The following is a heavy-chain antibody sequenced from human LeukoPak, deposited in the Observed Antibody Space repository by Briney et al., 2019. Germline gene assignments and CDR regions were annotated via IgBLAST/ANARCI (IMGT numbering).Heavy chain of an antibody. Sequence: ASVKVSCKASGYTFTGYYMHWVRQAPGQGLEWMGWMNPNSGNTGHAQKFQGRVTMTRNTSISTAYMELSSLRSEDTAVYYCARGRGRMVRGVILFYYFDYWGQGTLVTVSS. CDR2: MNPNSGNT. D-gene: IGHD3-10*01. V-gene: IGHV1-8*02. CDR1: GYTFTGYY. J-gene: IGHJ4*02. CDR3: ARGRGRMVRGVILFYYFDY.